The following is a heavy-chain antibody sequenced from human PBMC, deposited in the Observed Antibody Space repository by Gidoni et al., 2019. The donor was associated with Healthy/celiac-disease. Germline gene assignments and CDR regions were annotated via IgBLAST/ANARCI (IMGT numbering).Heavy chain of an antibody. CDR2: INHSGST. Sequence: QVQLQQWGAGLLKPSETLSLTCAVYGGSFSGYYWSWIRQPPGKGLEWIGEINHSGSTNYNPSLKSRVTISVDTSKNQFSLKLSSVTAADTAVYYCARGRRSYYDSSGYYYFDYWGQGTLVTVSS. CDR1: GGSFSGYY. V-gene: IGHV4-34*01. D-gene: IGHD3-22*01. J-gene: IGHJ4*02. CDR3: ARGRRSYYDSSGYYYFDY.